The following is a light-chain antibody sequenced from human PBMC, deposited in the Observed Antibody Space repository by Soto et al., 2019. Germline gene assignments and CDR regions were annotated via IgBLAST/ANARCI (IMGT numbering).Light chain of an antibody. J-gene: IGLJ1*01. Sequence: QSVLTQPASVSGSPGQSITISCTGTSSDVGGYDYVSWYQIHPGKAPKLMVFEVSNRPSGVSYRFSGSKSGNTASLTISGLQAEDEADYFCRSYSISTADLVGTGTKVTVL. CDR3: RSYSISTADL. V-gene: IGLV2-14*01. CDR1: SSDVGGYDY. CDR2: EVS.